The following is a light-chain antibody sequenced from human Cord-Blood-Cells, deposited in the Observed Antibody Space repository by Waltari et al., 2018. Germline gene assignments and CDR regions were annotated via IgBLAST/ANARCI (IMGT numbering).Light chain of an antibody. CDR1: QGISSY. Sequence: AIRMTQSPSSFSASTGDRVTITWRASQGISSYSAWYRQTPGKAPKPLIYAASTLQSWVPSRFSGSGSETDITLTISSLQSEDFATYYCPAYYSYPFTFGPGTKVEIK. CDR2: AAS. J-gene: IGKJ3*01. V-gene: IGKV1-8*01. CDR3: PAYYSYPFT.